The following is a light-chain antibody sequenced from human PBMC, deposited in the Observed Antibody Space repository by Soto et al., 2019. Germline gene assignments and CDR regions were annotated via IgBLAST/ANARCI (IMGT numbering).Light chain of an antibody. Sequence: QSVLTQPPSASGTPGQRVTISCSGSSSNIGSNTVNWYQQLPGTAPKLLIYGNSQRPSGVPDRFSGSKSGTSASLAISGLQSEDEADYYCGAWDDSLSGFYVFGTGTKSPS. CDR1: SSNIGSNT. J-gene: IGLJ1*01. CDR3: GAWDDSLSGFYV. V-gene: IGLV1-44*01. CDR2: GNS.